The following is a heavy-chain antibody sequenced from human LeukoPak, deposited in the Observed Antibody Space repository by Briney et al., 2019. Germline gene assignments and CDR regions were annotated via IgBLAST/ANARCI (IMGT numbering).Heavy chain of an antibody. V-gene: IGHV1-69*05. J-gene: IGHJ6*03. CDR1: GGTFSSYA. CDR3: ATLTYSYGYYYYYMDV. CDR2: IIPIFGTA. Sequence: SVKVSCKASGGTFSSYAIIWVRQAPGQGLEWMGGIIPIFGTANYAQKFQGRVTITTDESTSTAYMELSSLRSEDTAVYYCATLTYSYGYYYYYMDVWGKGTTVTVSS. D-gene: IGHD5-18*01.